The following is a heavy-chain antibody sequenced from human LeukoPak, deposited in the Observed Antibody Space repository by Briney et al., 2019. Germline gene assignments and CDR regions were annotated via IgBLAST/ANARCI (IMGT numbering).Heavy chain of an antibody. V-gene: IGHV5-51*01. J-gene: IGHJ3*02. D-gene: IGHD2-2*01. CDR3: ATQASARRVQRRGAFDI. CDR1: GYSFTSYW. Sequence: HGESLKISCKASGYSFTSYWIGWVRQMPGKGLGWMGIIYPGDSDTRYSPSFQGQVTISADKSISTSYLQWSSLEASDTAMYYCATQASARRVQRRGAFDIWGQGTMVTVSS. CDR2: IYPGDSDT.